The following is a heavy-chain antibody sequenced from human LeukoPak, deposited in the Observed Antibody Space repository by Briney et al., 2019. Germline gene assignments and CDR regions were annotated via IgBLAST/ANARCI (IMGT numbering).Heavy chain of an antibody. CDR1: GYTFTSYY. J-gene: IGHJ4*02. V-gene: IGHV1-69*13. D-gene: IGHD1-26*01. CDR2: IIPIFGTA. CDR3: ARDELHTGTYFPLDY. Sequence: GASVKVSCKASGYTFTSYYMHWVRQAPGQGLEWMGGIIPIFGTANYAQKFQGRVTITADESTSTAYMELSSLRSEDTAVYYCARDELHTGTYFPLDYWGQGTLVTVSS.